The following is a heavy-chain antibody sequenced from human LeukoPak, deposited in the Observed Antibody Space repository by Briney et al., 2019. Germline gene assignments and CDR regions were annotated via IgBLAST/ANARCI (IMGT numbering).Heavy chain of an antibody. V-gene: IGHV1-8*01. CDR1: LYTFTSYD. J-gene: IGHJ6*01. CDR3: ARGATLVRGYLSVGYYYYGMDV. Sequence: ASVKVSCKASLYTFTSYDINWVRQATGQGLEWMGWMNPNSGNTDHAQKFQGTVTLTRNTSISTAYMEVSSLRSEDTDVYYCARGATLVRGYLSVGYYYYGMDVWGEGTTVTVSS. CDR2: MNPNSGNT. D-gene: IGHD4/OR15-4a*01.